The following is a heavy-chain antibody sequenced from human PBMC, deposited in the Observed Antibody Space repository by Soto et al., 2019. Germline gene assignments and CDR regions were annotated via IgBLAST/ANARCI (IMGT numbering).Heavy chain of an antibody. D-gene: IGHD4-17*01. J-gene: IGHJ4*02. CDR2: FYNSGSA. V-gene: IGHV4-59*01. CDR3: AFGDSRGPLDS. CDR1: GGSISSYF. Sequence: PSETLSLTCSVSGGSISSYFWSWIRQPPGKGLELIGYFYNSGSANYSPSLKSRVTISVDTSKNQFSLKVSSVTAADTAVYYCAFGDSRGPLDSWGQGTLVTSPQ.